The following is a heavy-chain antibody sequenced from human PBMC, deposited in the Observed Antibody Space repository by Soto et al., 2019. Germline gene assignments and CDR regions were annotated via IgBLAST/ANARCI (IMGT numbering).Heavy chain of an antibody. D-gene: IGHD2-15*01. CDR2: ISSSSSYI. CDR3: ARDVGIGAWFDP. V-gene: IGHV3-21*01. Sequence: EVPLVESGGGLVKPGGSLRLSCAASGFTFSSYSMNWVRQAPGKGLEWVSSISSSSSYIYYADSVKGRFTISRDNAKNSLYLQMNSLRAEDTAVYYCARDVGIGAWFDPWGQGTLVTVSS. CDR1: GFTFSSYS. J-gene: IGHJ5*02.